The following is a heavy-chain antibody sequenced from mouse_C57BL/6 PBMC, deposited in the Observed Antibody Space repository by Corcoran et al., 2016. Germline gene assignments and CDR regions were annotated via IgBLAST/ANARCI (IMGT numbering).Heavy chain of an antibody. CDR3: ARGDGYSYYYAMDY. Sequence: QVQLQQSGAELVKPGASVKISCKAAGYAFSSYWMNWVKQRPGKGLEWIGQIYPGDGDTNYNGKFKGKATLTADKSSSTAYMQLSSLTSEDSAVYFCARGDGYSYYYAMDYWGQGTSVTVSS. D-gene: IGHD2-3*01. CDR2: IYPGDGDT. V-gene: IGHV1-80*01. CDR1: GYAFSSYW. J-gene: IGHJ4*01.